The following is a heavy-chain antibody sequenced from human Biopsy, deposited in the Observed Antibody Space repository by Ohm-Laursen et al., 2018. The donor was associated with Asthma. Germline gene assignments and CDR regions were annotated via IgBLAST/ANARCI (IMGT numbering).Heavy chain of an antibody. CDR3: ARAVDYSHYYGIDV. V-gene: IGHV1-18*01. Sequence: ASVKVSCKTSGYTFNSAGITWVRQAPGQGPEWMGWISVYNGNTKVAQKLQDRVTMITDTSTSTAYMELGSLRSDDTAVYFCARAVDYSHYYGIDVWGQGTTVTVS. CDR1: GYTFNSAG. J-gene: IGHJ6*02. CDR2: ISVYNGNT. D-gene: IGHD3-10*01.